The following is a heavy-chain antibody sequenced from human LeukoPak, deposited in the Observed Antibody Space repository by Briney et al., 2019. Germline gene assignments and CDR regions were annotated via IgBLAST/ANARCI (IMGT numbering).Heavy chain of an antibody. V-gene: IGHV3-23*01. CDR1: GFSFSSYA. CDR3: AKRSGYTTGWFFDF. J-gene: IGHJ4*02. D-gene: IGHD6-19*01. Sequence: RWGSLKLSCAASGFSFSSYAMSWVRQAPGKGLEWVSSISGSGDNTYYAESVKGRFTISRDNSKNTLFLQMNSLRAEDTAVFYCAKRSGYTTGWFFDFWGQGTLVTVSS. CDR2: ISGSGDNT.